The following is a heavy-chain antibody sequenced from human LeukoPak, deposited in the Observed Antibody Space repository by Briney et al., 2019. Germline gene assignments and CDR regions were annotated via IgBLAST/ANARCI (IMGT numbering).Heavy chain of an antibody. CDR3: ASDGSPDYYGSGSYNY. V-gene: IGHV3-48*04. CDR2: ISSRGSTI. D-gene: IGHD3-10*01. Sequence: GGSLRLSCAASGFTFSSYSMNWVRQAPGKGLEWVSYISSRGSTIYYADSVKGRFTISRDNAKNSLYLQMKSLRAEDTAVYYCASDGSPDYYGSGSYNYWGQGTLVTVSS. CDR1: GFTFSSYS. J-gene: IGHJ4*02.